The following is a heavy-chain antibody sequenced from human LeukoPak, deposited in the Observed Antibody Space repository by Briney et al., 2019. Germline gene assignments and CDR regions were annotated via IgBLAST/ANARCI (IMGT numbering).Heavy chain of an antibody. V-gene: IGHV3-7*05. J-gene: IGHJ4*02. CDR1: GFIFSNYN. CDR3: ARYARYGDYDTRDYEPRFDY. D-gene: IGHD3-22*01. CDR2: IKQDGSDK. Sequence: PGGSLRLSCAASGFIFSNYNMNWVRQAPGKGLEWVANIKQDGSDKYYVDSVKGRFTISRDNAKNSLYLQMNSLRAEDTAVYYCARYARYGDYDTRDYEPRFDYWGPGTLVTVSS.